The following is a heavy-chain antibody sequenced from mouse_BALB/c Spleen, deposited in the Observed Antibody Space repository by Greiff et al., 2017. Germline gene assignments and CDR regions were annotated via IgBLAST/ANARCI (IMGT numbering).Heavy chain of an antibody. D-gene: IGHD3-1*01. Sequence: QVQLQQSGAELMKPGASVKISCKATGYTFSSYWIEWVKQRPGHGLEWIGEILPGSGSTNYNEKFKGKATFTADTSSNTAYMQLSSLTSEDSAVYYCARASSGTGWFAYWGQGTLVTVSA. CDR1: GYTFSSYW. J-gene: IGHJ3*01. V-gene: IGHV1-9*01. CDR2: ILPGSGST. CDR3: ARASSGTGWFAY.